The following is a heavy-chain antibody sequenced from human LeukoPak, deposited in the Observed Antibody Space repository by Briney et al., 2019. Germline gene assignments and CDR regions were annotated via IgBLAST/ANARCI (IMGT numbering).Heavy chain of an antibody. V-gene: IGHV4-34*01. CDR3: ARVVVAAIVAFDY. CDR1: GGSFSDYY. D-gene: IGHD2-15*01. CDR2: INHSGST. Sequence: SETLSLTCGVFGGSFSDYYWTWIRQPPGKGLEWIGEINHSGSTDYNPSLKSRVTISVDTSKNQFSLKLSSVTAADTAVYYCARVVVAAIVAFDYWGQGTLVTVSS. J-gene: IGHJ4*02.